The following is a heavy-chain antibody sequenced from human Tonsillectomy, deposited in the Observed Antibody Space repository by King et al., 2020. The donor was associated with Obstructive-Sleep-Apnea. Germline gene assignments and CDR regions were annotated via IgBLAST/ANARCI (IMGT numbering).Heavy chain of an antibody. CDR2: IYYSGST. V-gene: IGHV4-59*08. J-gene: IGHJ4*02. CDR1: GGSISTYY. D-gene: IGHD1-7*01. Sequence: LQLQESGPGLMKPSETLSLTCNVSGGSISTYYWSWIRQPPGKGLEWIGNIYYSGSTNYNPSLQSRVTISVDTSKDQFSLNLRSVTAADTAVYYCARREGNYGKFDYWGQGTLVTVSA. CDR3: ARREGNYGKFDY.